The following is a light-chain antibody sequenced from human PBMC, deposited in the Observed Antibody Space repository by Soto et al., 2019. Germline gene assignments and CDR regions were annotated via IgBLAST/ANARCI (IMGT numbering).Light chain of an antibody. CDR2: DAS. Sequence: EIVLTQSPGTLSLSPGERATLSCRASQSVSRTYLAWYQQKPGQAPRLLIYDASSRATGIPDRFSGGGSGTDFTLTIRRLEPEDFAVYYCQQFSSYPLTFGGGTKVDIK. CDR3: QQFSSYPLT. V-gene: IGKV3-20*01. J-gene: IGKJ4*01. CDR1: QSVSRTY.